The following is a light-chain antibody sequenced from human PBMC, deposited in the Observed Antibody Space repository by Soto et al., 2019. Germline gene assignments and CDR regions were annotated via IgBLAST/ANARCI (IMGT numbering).Light chain of an antibody. J-gene: IGLJ1*01. CDR2: EGN. CDR3: CSFARGSTSYV. V-gene: IGLV2-23*01. Sequence: QSALTQPASVSGSPGQSIAISCTGTSSDVGSSNLLSWYQQHPGKAPKLIIYEGNRRPSGVSGRFSGSMSGNTASPTISGLQAEDEAEYYCCSFARGSTSYVFGTGTKVTVL. CDR1: SSDVGSSNL.